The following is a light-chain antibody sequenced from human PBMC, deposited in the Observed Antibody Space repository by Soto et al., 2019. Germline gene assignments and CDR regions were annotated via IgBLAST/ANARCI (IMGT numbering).Light chain of an antibody. V-gene: IGKV3-15*01. CDR3: QQYSTWPLT. CDR2: GAS. CDR1: QSVSST. J-gene: IGKJ4*01. Sequence: EVVMTQSPATLSVSPGERATLSCRASQSVSSTLAWYQQKPCQAPRLLIYGASTRATGIPARFSGSGSGTEVTLLISSLPSEDFAVYYCQQYSTWPLTFGGGTKVEIK.